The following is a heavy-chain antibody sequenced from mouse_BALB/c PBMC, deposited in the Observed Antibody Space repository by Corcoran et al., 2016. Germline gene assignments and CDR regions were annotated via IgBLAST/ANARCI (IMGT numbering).Heavy chain of an antibody. D-gene: IGHD2-4*01. CDR1: GFSLSTSGLG. V-gene: IGHV8-8*01. CDR2: IWWDDDK. CDR3: ARGSTVIHHFDY. Sequence: QVTLKESGPGILKPSQTLSPTCSFSGFSLSTSGLGVGWIRQPSGKGLEWLAHIWWDDDKYYNQSLKSPLTISKDTSRNQVFLKITSVDTAVTATSCCARGSTVIHHFDYWGHGTTLTVSS. J-gene: IGHJ2*01.